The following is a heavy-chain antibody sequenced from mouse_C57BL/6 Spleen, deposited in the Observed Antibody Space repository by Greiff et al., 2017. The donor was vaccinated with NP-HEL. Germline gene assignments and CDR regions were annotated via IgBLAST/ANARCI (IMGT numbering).Heavy chain of an antibody. J-gene: IGHJ4*01. CDR1: GYSFTGYY. Sequence: EVQLQQSGPELVKPGASVKISCKASGYSFTGYYMNWVKQSPEKSLEWIGEINPSTGGTTYNQKFKAKATLTVDKSSSTAYMQLKSLTSEDSAVYYCARSEDYDDGYYRFAMDYWGQGTSVTVSS. CDR3: ARSEDYDDGYYRFAMDY. V-gene: IGHV1-42*01. D-gene: IGHD2-14*01. CDR2: INPSTGGT.